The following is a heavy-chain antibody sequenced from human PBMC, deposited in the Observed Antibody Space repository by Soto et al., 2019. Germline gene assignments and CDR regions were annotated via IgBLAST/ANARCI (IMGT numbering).Heavy chain of an antibody. D-gene: IGHD3-10*01. V-gene: IGHV3-23*01. Sequence: GGSLRLSCAASGFTFSYHAMSWVRQAPGRGLEWVAATSGNGGSAYYVDSVKGRFTISRDNSKNTLYLQMNSLRDEDTAVYNCEKDVDLGGGLCPDHLAYSGQRSQVPVSS. J-gene: IGHJ4*02. CDR3: EKDVDLGGGLCPDHLAY. CDR1: GFTFSYHA. CDR2: TSGNGGSA.